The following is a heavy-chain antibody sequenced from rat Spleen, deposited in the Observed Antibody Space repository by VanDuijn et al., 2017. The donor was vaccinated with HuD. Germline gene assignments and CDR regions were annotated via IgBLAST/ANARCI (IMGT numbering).Heavy chain of an antibody. CDR1: VYSITSSY. CDR2: ISYSGST. D-gene: IGHD1-2*01. V-gene: IGHV3-1*01. J-gene: IGHJ3*01. Sequence: EVKLQESGPGLVKPSQSLSLTCSVTVYSITSSYRWSWIRKFPGNKMEWMAYISYSGSTGFNPSLKSRISITRDTSKNQFFLQLNSVTTEDTATYYCARSDYYYSNYIPFAFWGQGTLVTVSS. CDR3: ARSDYYYSNYIPFAF.